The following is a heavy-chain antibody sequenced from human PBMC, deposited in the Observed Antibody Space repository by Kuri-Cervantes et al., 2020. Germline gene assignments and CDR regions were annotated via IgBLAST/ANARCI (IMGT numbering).Heavy chain of an antibody. D-gene: IGHD3-10*01. CDR3: ATIGADYCGSGSYSFDI. V-gene: IGHV1-24*01. J-gene: IGHJ3*02. Sequence: ASVKVSCKVSGYTLTELSMHWVRQAPGKGLEWMGGFDPEDGETIYAQKFQGRVTMTEDTSTDTAYMELSSLRSEDTAVYYCATIGADYCGSGSYSFDIWGQGTMVTVSS. CDR1: GYTLTELS. CDR2: FDPEDGET.